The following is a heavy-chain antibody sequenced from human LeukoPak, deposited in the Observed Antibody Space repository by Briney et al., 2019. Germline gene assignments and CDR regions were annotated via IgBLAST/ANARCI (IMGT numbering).Heavy chain of an antibody. V-gene: IGHV3-23*01. CDR1: GFTFSSYG. Sequence: GGSLRLSCAASGFTFSSYGMSWVRQAPGKGLEWVSAIGSGSGTYYADSVKGRFTISRDNSKNTVYLQINSLRAEDTAVYYCAKDIGPRRNVDYWGQGTLVTVSS. CDR2: IGSGSGT. J-gene: IGHJ4*02. CDR3: AKDIGPRRNVDY.